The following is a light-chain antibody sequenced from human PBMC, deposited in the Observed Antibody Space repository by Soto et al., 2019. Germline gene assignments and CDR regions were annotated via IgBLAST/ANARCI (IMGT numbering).Light chain of an antibody. CDR2: AAS. J-gene: IGKJ3*01. V-gene: IGKV1-39*01. Sequence: DIQMTQSPSSLSASVGDRVTITCRASQSISRYLNWYQQRPGKGPQVLIYAASSLQSGVPSRFGGSGSGTDFPLTISDLQSEDFATYYCQPSDSTPSTFGPGTKVDIK. CDR3: QPSDSTPST. CDR1: QSISRY.